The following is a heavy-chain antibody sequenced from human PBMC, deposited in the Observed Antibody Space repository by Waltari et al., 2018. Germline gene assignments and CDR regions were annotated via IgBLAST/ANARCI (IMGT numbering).Heavy chain of an antibody. CDR1: GGTFSSYA. Sequence: QVQLVQSGAEVKKPGSSVKVSCKASGGTFSSYAISWVRQAPGQGLEWMGGAIPNFGTPNYAQKFQGRVTITTDESTSTAYMELSSLRSEDTAVYYCARPKGGGRPFLDYYYGMDVWGQGTTVTVSS. J-gene: IGHJ6*02. CDR2: AIPNFGTP. CDR3: ARPKGGGRPFLDYYYGMDV. D-gene: IGHD3-3*01. V-gene: IGHV1-69*05.